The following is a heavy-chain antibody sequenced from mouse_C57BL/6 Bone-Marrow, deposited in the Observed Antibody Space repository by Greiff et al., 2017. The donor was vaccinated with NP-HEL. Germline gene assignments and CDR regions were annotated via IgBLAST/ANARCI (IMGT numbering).Heavy chain of an antibody. D-gene: IGHD1-1*02. CDR1: GYTFTSYW. J-gene: IGHJ3*01. CDR3: ARRGGAWFAY. Sequence: QVQLQQPGAELVKPGASVKLSCKASGYTFTSYWMYWVKQRPGQGLEWIGMIQPNSGSTNYNEKFKSKATLTVDKSSSTAYMQLSSLTSEDSAVYYCARRGGAWFAYWGQGTLVTVSA. CDR2: IQPNSGST. V-gene: IGHV1-64*01.